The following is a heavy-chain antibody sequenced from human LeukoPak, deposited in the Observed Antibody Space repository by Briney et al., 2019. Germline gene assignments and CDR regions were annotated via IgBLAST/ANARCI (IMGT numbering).Heavy chain of an antibody. Sequence: SETLSLTCAVYGGSFSGYYWSWIRQPPGKGLEWIGEINHSGSTNYNPSLKSRVTISVDTSKNQFSLKLSSVTAADTAVYYCARATRGYSYGFDYWGQGTLVTVSS. V-gene: IGHV4-34*01. J-gene: IGHJ4*02. CDR2: INHSGST. D-gene: IGHD5-18*01. CDR1: GGSFSGYY. CDR3: ARATRGYSYGFDY.